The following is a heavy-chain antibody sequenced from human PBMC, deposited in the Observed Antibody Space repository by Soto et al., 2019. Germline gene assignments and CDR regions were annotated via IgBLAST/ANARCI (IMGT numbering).Heavy chain of an antibody. V-gene: IGHV3-30-3*01. J-gene: IGHJ5*01. CDR2: TSHEGNNK. D-gene: IGHD6-13*01. CDR3: ARERTRAAAGDNWLDS. Sequence: QVQLVESGGGVVQPGRSLRLSCAASGFTFSSYAMHWVRQAPGKGLEWVAVTSHEGNNKNYADSVKGRFTISRDNAKNMLYLQMNSLRFEDAAVYYSARERTRAAAGDNWLDSWGQGTLVTVCS. CDR1: GFTFSSYA.